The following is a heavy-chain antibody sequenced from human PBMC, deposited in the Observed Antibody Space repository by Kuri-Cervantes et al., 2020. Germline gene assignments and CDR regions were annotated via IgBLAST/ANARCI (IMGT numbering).Heavy chain of an antibody. CDR1: GGSISSYY. V-gene: IGHV4-59*01. Sequence: SETLSLTCTVSGGSISSYYWSWIRQPPGKGLEWIGYIYYSGSTNYNPSLKSRVTISVDTSKNQFSLKLSSVTAADTAVYYCASITPPIPMDAAFDIWGQGTMVTVSS. J-gene: IGHJ3*02. CDR3: ASITPPIPMDAAFDI. D-gene: IGHD3-10*01. CDR2: IYYSGST.